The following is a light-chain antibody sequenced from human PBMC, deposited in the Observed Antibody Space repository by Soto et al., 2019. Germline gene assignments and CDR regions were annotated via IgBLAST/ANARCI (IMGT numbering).Light chain of an antibody. CDR2: DAS. CDR3: QQSYSTR. Sequence: DIQMTQSPSTLSGSVGDRVTITCRASQSISSYLNWYQQKPGKAPKLLIYDASSLQSGVPSRFSGSGSGTDFTLTISSLQPEDFATYYCQQSYSTRFGQGTKV. CDR1: QSISSY. V-gene: IGKV1-39*01. J-gene: IGKJ1*01.